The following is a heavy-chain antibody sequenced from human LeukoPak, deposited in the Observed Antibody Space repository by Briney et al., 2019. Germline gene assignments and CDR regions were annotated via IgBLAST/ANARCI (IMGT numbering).Heavy chain of an antibody. CDR2: IYYSGST. CDR3: ARRITMVRGNNWFDP. D-gene: IGHD3-10*01. J-gene: IGHJ5*02. Sequence: PSETLSLTCTVSGGSISSSSYYWGWIRQPPGKGLEWIGSIYYSGSTYYNPSLKSRVTISVDTSKNQFSLKLSSVTAADTAVYYCARRITMVRGNNWFDPWGQGTLVTVSS. CDR1: GGSISSSSYY. V-gene: IGHV4-39*07.